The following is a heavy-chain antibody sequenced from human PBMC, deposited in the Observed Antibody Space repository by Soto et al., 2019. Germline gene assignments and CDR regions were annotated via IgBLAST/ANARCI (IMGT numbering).Heavy chain of an antibody. Sequence: HVQLVQSGGEVEKPGASVKVSCKASGYTFTSHGFSWVRQAPGQGLEWMGWISTYNGKTDYAQKFQGRVTMTADTRTNTGYMELRSLRSDDTAVYYCARLLTEGVTYREDAFDIWGQGTKVTVSS. CDR2: ISTYNGKT. CDR1: GYTFTSHG. D-gene: IGHD3-16*02. CDR3: ARLLTEGVTYREDAFDI. V-gene: IGHV1-18*01. J-gene: IGHJ3*02.